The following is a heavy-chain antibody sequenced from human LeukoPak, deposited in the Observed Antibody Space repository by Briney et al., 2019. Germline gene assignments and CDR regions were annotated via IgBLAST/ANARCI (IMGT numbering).Heavy chain of an antibody. CDR1: GFTFSSYN. CDR2: ISNKIRTT. J-gene: IGHJ5*02. V-gene: IGHV3-48*01. D-gene: IGHD4-17*01. Sequence: GGSLRLSCAASGFTFSSYNMNWVRQAPGKGLEWVSYISNKIRTTYYADSVKGRFTISRDNAKNSLFLQMNSLRVEDTAVYYCARERYGWFDPWGQGTLVTVSS. CDR3: ARERYGWFDP.